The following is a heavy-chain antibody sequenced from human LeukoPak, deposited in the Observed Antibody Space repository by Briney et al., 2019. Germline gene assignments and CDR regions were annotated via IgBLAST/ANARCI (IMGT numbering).Heavy chain of an antibody. J-gene: IGHJ4*02. CDR1: GFTFSTYV. D-gene: IGHD3-22*01. CDR2: ISGSGGDT. V-gene: IGHV3-23*01. Sequence: GGSLRLSCAASGFTFSTYVMSWVRQAPGKGLECVSVISGSGGDTYYADSVKGRFTISRDNSKNTLYLQMNSLRAEDTAVYYCAKDGYYDSSGIDYWGQGTLVTVSS. CDR3: AKDGYYDSSGIDY.